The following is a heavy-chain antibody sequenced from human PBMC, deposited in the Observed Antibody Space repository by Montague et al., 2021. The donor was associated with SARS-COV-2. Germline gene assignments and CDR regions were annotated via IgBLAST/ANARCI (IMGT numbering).Heavy chain of an antibody. Sequence: SLRLSCAASGFSFSSYWMSWVRQAPGKGLEWVATIKQVGREKSYVDSVKGRFTISRDNAKHSLYLQMSSLRAEDTAVYYCARVPSSSWYFEYWGQGTLVTVSS. CDR1: GFSFSSYW. D-gene: IGHD6-13*01. J-gene: IGHJ4*02. CDR2: IKQVGREK. CDR3: ARVPSSSWYFEY. V-gene: IGHV3-7*01.